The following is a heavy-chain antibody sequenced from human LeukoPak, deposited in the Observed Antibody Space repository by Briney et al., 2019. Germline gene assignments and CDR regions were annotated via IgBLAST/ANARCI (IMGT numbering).Heavy chain of an antibody. CDR3: AKVWDYSSAPGNY. CDR2: ISGSGGST. V-gene: IGHV3-23*01. Sequence: GGSLRLSFAASGFTFSSYAMSWVRQAPGEGVEWVSAISGSGGSTYYADSVKGRFTISRDNSKNTLYLQMNSLRAEDTAVYYCAKVWDYSSAPGNYWGQGTLVTVSS. J-gene: IGHJ4*02. D-gene: IGHD3-22*01. CDR1: GFTFSSYA.